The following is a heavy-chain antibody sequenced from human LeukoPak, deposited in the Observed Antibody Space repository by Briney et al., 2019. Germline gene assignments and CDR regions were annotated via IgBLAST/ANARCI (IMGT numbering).Heavy chain of an antibody. CDR1: GDSVSTNSAA. J-gene: IGHJ4*02. V-gene: IGHV6-1*01. CDR3: ARTGSRLGRPFDY. CDR2: TYYRSKWYN. Sequence: SQTLSLTCAISGDSVSTNSAAWNWIRQSPSRGLEWLGRTYYRSKWYNDYGVSVKSRITINPDTSKNQFSLQLNSVTPEDTAVYYCARTGSRLGRPFDYWGQRTLATVSS. D-gene: IGHD6-19*01.